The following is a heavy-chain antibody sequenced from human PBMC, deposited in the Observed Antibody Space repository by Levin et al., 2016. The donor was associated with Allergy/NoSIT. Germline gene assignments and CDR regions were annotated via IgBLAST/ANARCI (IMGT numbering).Heavy chain of an antibody. J-gene: IGHJ4*02. V-gene: IGHV4-59*01. CDR1: GGSITNYY. CDR2: IYYTGTT. CDR3: ARDQRGAGFHFPRF. D-gene: IGHD6-19*01. Sequence: SETLSLTCDVSGGSITNYYWNWIRQSPGKGLEWIGSIYYTGTTNYNPSLKSRVAISVDMSKSQISLKVTSLTAADTATYYCARDQRGAGFHFPRFWGQGALVTVSS.